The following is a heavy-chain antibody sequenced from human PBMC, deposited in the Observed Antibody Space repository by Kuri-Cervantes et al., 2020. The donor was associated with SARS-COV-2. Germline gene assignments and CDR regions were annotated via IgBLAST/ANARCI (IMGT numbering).Heavy chain of an antibody. CDR3: ARDEEGSSWSSYYYYYGMDV. J-gene: IGHJ6*02. CDR2: ISYDGSNK. V-gene: IGHV3-30*07. CDR1: GFTFSSYA. D-gene: IGHD6-13*01. Sequence: GESLKISCAASGFTFSSYAMHWVRQAPGKGLEWVAVISYDGSNKYYADSVKGRFTISRDNAKNSLYLQMNSLRAEDTAVYYCARDEEGSSWSSYYYYYGMDVWGQGTTVTVSS.